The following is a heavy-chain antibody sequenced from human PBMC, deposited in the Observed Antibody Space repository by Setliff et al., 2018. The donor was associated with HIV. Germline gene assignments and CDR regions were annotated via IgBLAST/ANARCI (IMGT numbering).Heavy chain of an antibody. J-gene: IGHJ4*02. D-gene: IGHD1-26*01. CDR3: ALASIVSTARWNH. V-gene: IGHV1-2*02. Sequence: ASVKVSCKASGYTFSGYYLHWVRRAPGQGLEWMGWINPNSGATNYAQSFQGRVTMTRDTSISTAYMDLSSLTSDDTAVYYCALASIVSTARWNHWGRGTTVTVPQ. CDR1: GYTFSGYY. CDR2: INPNSGAT.